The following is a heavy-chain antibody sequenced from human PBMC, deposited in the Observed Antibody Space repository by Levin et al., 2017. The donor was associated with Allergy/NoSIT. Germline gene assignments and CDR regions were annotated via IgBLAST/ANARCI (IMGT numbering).Heavy chain of an antibody. CDR1: GFTFSSYS. Sequence: SCAASGFTFSSYSMNWVRQAPGKGLEWVSYISSSSSTIYYADSVKGRFTISRDNAKNSLYLQMNSLRDEDTAVYYCARAAAGSYWYFDLWGRGTLVTVSS. D-gene: IGHD6-13*01. CDR3: ARAAAGSYWYFDL. V-gene: IGHV3-48*02. CDR2: ISSSSSTI. J-gene: IGHJ2*01.